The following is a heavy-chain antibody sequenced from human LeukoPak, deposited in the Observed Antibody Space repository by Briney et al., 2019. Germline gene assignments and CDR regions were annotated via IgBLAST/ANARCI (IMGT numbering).Heavy chain of an antibody. J-gene: IGHJ3*01. CDR1: GFTFTTYS. CDR2: ISTRDTFI. CDR3: ARWKPRSDALDV. Sequence: GGSLRLSCEASGFTFTTYSMTWVRQTPGEGLEWVSSISTRDTFINYADSVKGRFTISKDNAKNSLFLQMTSLRAEDTAMYYCARWKPRSDALDVWGKGTMVMVSS. V-gene: IGHV3-21*01. D-gene: IGHD1-1*01.